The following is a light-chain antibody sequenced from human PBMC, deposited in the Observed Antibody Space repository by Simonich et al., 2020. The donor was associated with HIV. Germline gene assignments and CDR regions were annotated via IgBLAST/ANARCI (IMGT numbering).Light chain of an antibody. CDR2: KAS. CDR1: QRISSW. Sequence: DIQMTQSPSTLSASVGDRVTITCRASQRISSWLAWYQQKPGKAPKLLIYKASTLESGVPSSFSGSGSGTEFTLTISSLQPDDFATYYCQQYKSYSPLTFGGGTKVEIK. V-gene: IGKV1-5*03. CDR3: QQYKSYSPLT. J-gene: IGKJ4*01.